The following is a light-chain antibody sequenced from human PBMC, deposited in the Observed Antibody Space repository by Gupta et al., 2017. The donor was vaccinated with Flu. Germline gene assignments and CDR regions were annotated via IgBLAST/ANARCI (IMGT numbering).Light chain of an antibody. J-gene: IGLJ3*02. Sequence: TLSISGTRSGGRIGSKYVQWYQHLPDGAPRTVIYETELSRSEIPGRFADTIDKSSMTASRTIAGRMYEAEDDYYCQAADNGIWLFGGGTKLTVL. CDR2: ETE. CDR1: GGRIGSKY. V-gene: IGLV6-57*03. CDR3: QAADNGIWL.